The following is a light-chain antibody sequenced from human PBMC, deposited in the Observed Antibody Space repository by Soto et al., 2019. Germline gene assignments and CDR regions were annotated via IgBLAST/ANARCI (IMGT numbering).Light chain of an antibody. CDR3: KQYSIWRK. V-gene: IGKV3-15*01. CDR2: RSS. J-gene: IGKJ1*01. CDR1: QTIYSN. Sequence: IGMTQSPATLTVSPGEIATLSCSASQTIYSNVAWYQQRPGQPPRLLIYRSSSRATGIPARFSGSGSGKEFTLTISSLQSEDFAVYYCKQYSIWRKFGQGTKVDIK.